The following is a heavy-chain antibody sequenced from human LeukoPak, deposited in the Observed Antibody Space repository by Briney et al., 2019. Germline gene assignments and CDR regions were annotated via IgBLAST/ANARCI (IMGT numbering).Heavy chain of an antibody. CDR2: IRYDGSNK. Sequence: GGSLRLSCAASGFTFSSYGMHWVRQAPGKGLEWVAFIRYDGSNKYYADSVKGRFTISRDNSKNTLYLQMNSLRAEDTAVYYCAKDAPPYCSSTSCFGYWGRETLVTVSS. CDR1: GFTFSSYG. J-gene: IGHJ4*02. CDR3: AKDAPPYCSSTSCFGY. V-gene: IGHV3-30*02. D-gene: IGHD2-2*01.